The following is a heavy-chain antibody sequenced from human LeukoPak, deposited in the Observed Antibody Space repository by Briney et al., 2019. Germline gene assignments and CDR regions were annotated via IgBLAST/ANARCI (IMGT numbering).Heavy chain of an antibody. CDR3: TTESGGGPRY. J-gene: IGHJ4*02. CDR2: IKSKTDERTT. CDR1: GFTFSNAW. D-gene: IGHD2-15*01. Sequence: PGGSLRLSCAASGFTFSNAWMSWVRQYPGKGLQWVGRIKSKTDERTTDYAAPVKGRFTISRDDSKNTLYLQMNSLKTEDTDVYYWTTESGGGPRYWGQGTLVTVSS. V-gene: IGHV3-15*01.